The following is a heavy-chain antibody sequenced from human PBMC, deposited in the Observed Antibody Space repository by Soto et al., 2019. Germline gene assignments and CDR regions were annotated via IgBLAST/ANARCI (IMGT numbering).Heavy chain of an antibody. Sequence: SVEGYCKSSGGPFSSYAVSLVRRAPGQELEWIGGIIPIFGTANYAQKFHGRVRITADKSTSTAYMELSSLRSEDTAVYYCARCSNSCYYFDYWGQGTLVTGSS. CDR3: ARCSNSCYYFDY. CDR2: IIPIFGTA. J-gene: IGHJ4*02. V-gene: IGHV1-69*06. CDR1: GGPFSSYA. D-gene: IGHD2-2*01.